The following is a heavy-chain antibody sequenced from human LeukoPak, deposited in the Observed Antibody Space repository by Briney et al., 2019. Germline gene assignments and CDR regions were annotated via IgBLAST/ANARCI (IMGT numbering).Heavy chain of an antibody. J-gene: IGHJ4*02. CDR2: ISYDGSNK. CDR3: ARDSDSYFDY. V-gene: IGHV3-30-3*01. D-gene: IGHD3-22*01. CDR1: GFTFSSYA. Sequence: GGSLRLSCAASGFTFSSYAMHWVRQAPGKGLEWVAIISYDGSNKYYADSVKGRFTIPRDNSKNTLYLQMNSLRAEDTAVYYCARDSDSYFDYWGQGTLVTVSS.